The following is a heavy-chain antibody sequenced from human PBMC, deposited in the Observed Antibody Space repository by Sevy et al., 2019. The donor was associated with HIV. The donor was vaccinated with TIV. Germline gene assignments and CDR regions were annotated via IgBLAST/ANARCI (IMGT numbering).Heavy chain of an antibody. D-gene: IGHD3-22*01. CDR3: ASHPKDYYDSSGSLVY. J-gene: IGHJ4*02. V-gene: IGHV4-39*01. CDR1: GGSISSSSYY. CDR2: IYYSGST. Sequence: SETLSLTCTVSGGSISSSSYYWGWIRQPPGKGLEWIGSIYYSGSTYYNPSLKSRVTISVDTSKNQFSLKLSSVTAADTAVYYCASHPKDYYDSSGSLVYWGQGTLVTVSS.